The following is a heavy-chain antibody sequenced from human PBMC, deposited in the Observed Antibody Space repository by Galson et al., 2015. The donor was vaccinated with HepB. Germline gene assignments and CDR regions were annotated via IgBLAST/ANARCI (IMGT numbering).Heavy chain of an antibody. J-gene: IGHJ4*01. CDR3: ATAVPSAGTNY. Sequence: SETLSLTCTVSGGSISSSSYYWGWIRQPPGKGLEWIGSISYSGRTYYNPSLKSRVTISVDTSKNQFSLKLSSVTAADTAVYYCATAVPSAGTNYWGHGTLVTVSS. D-gene: IGHD6-13*01. CDR2: ISYSGRT. V-gene: IGHV4-39*01. CDR1: GGSISSSSYY.